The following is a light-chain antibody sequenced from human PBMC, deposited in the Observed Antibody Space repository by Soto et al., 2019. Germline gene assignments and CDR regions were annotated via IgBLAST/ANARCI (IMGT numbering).Light chain of an antibody. Sequence: EIVMTQSPGTLSVSPGERVTLSCRASQSVSSKVAWYQQKPGQAPRFLIFTASLRATGVPARFSGSGSGTEFTLTISSLQSEDFAVYWCQQYYNWPLEYTFGQGTKLEI. CDR3: QQYYNWPLEYT. V-gene: IGKV3-15*01. J-gene: IGKJ2*01. CDR2: TAS. CDR1: QSVSSK.